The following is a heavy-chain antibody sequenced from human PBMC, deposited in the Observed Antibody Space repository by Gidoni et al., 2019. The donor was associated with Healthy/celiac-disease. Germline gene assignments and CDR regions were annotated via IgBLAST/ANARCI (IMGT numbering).Heavy chain of an antibody. CDR2: IYYSGST. CDR3: ARVGYDSSGYLYYFDY. CDR1: GGSISSSSYY. Sequence: QLQLQESGPGLVKPSETLSLTCPVSGGSISSSSYYWGWIRQPPGKGLAWIGSIYYSGSTNYNPSLKSRVTISVDTSKNQFSLKLSSVTAADTAVYYCARVGYDSSGYLYYFDYWGQGTLVTVSS. J-gene: IGHJ4*02. D-gene: IGHD3-22*01. V-gene: IGHV4-39*01.